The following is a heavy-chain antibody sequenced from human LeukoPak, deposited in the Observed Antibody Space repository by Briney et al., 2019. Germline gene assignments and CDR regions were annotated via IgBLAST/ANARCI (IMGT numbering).Heavy chain of an antibody. CDR1: GGTFSSYA. CDR2: IIPIFGTA. Sequence: SVTVSFTASGGTFSSYAISWVRQAPGQGLDWMGGIIPIFGTANYAQKFQGRVTITADESTSTAYMELSSLRSEDTAVYYCARRMNAAARPENWFDPWGQGTLVTVSS. V-gene: IGHV1-69*13. J-gene: IGHJ5*02. CDR3: ARRMNAAARPENWFDP. D-gene: IGHD6-6*01.